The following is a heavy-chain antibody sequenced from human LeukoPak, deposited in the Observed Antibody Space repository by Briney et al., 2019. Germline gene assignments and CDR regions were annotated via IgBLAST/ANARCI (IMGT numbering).Heavy chain of an antibody. CDR3: ARGFSPSGSYFEEGWSAFDI. CDR2: IIPIFGTA. J-gene: IGHJ3*02. D-gene: IGHD1-26*01. V-gene: IGHV1-69*05. Sequence: AASVKVSCKASGGTFSSYAISWVRQAPGQGREWMGGIIPIFGTANYAQKCQGRVTITTDEATSIAYMELSSLRSEDTAVYYCARGFSPSGSYFEEGWSAFDIWGQGTMVTVSS. CDR1: GGTFSSYA.